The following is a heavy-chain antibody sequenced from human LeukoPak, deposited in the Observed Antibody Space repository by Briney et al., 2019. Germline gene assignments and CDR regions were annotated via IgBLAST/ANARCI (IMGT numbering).Heavy chain of an antibody. CDR3: ARGVGSGYYYDYFDY. CDR2: ISSSGSTI. D-gene: IGHD3-22*01. J-gene: IGHJ4*02. CDR1: GFTFSSYE. V-gene: IGHV3-48*03. Sequence: GGSLRLSCAASGFTFSSYEMNWVRQAPGKGLEWVSYISSSGSTIYYADSVKGRFTLSRDNAKNPLYLQMNSLRAEDRAVYYCARGVGSGYYYDYFDYWGQGTLVTVSS.